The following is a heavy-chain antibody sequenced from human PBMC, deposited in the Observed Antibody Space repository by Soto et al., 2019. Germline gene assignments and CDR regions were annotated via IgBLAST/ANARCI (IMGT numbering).Heavy chain of an antibody. J-gene: IGHJ6*02. CDR3: AREAAELRFLEWLFDYYYYGMDV. CDR1: GYTFTSYY. Sequence: ASVKVSCKASGYTFTSYYMHWVRQAPGQGLEWMGIINPSGGSTSYAQKFQGRVTMTRDTSTSTVYMELSSLRSEDTAVYYCAREAAELRFLEWLFDYYYYGMDVWGQGTTVTVS. V-gene: IGHV1-46*01. CDR2: INPSGGST. D-gene: IGHD3-3*01.